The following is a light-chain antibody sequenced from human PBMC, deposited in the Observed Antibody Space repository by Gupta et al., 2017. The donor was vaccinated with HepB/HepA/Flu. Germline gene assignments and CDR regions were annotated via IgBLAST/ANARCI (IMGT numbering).Light chain of an antibody. J-gene: IGLJ3*02. CDR1: NIGSKS. CDR2: YDS. Sequence: SSVLTQPPSVSVAPGKTARITCGGNNIGSKSVHWYQQKPGQAPVLLIYYDSDRPSATPERFSGSNSATTATVTISRVEAGDEADYYCQVGDSSSDNREFGGGTKLTVL. V-gene: IGLV3-21*04. CDR3: QVGDSSSDNRE.